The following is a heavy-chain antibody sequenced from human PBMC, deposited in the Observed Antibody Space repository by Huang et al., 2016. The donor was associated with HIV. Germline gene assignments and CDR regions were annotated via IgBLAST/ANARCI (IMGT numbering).Heavy chain of an antibody. CDR3: ATGFDVFFDF. CDR1: EYHITELS. V-gene: IGHV1-24*01. D-gene: IGHD3-9*01. J-gene: IGHJ4*02. Sequence: QVQLVQPRAEVKKPGASVKVSCKVSEYHITELSIHWVRHPPGKGLEWMGGFDPEIGETIYAQKFHGRVTMTEDTSTETAFMELSGLRPEDTAVYYCATGFDVFFDFWGQGTLVTVSS. CDR2: FDPEIGET.